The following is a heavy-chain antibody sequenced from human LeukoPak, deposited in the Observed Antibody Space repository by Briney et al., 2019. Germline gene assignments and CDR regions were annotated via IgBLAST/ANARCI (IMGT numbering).Heavy chain of an antibody. CDR1: GFTFSSYA. J-gene: IGHJ4*02. CDR3: ARDLGLPPSYYFDY. CDR2: ISYDGSNK. D-gene: IGHD7-27*01. Sequence: GGSLRLSCAASGFTFSSYAMPWVRQAPGKGLEWVAVISYDGSNKYYADSVKGRFTISRDNSKNTLYLQMNSLRAEDTAVYYCARDLGLPPSYYFDYWGQGTLVTVSS. V-gene: IGHV3-30-3*01.